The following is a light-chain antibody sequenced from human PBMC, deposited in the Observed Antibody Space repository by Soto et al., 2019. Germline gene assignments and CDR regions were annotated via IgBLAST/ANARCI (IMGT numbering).Light chain of an antibody. V-gene: IGLV2-23*02. CDR1: SGDVGGYNL. CDR2: EVT. CDR3: CSYAGKSEV. Sequence: QSALTQPASVSGSPGQSITIPCTGTSGDVGGYNLVSWYQQHPGKAPKLMIYEVTERPSGVANRFSGSKSGNTASQTISGLQPDDEADYYCCSYAGKSEVFVTGTKVTVL. J-gene: IGLJ1*01.